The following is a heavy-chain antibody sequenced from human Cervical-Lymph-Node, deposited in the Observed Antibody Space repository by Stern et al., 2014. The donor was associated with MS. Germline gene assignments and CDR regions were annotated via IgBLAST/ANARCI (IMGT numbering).Heavy chain of an antibody. J-gene: IGHJ6*02. CDR3: AREGDTTVTTGKNFYHGLDV. CDR1: GYTFTSYG. CDR2: IRTYDGHK. V-gene: IGHV1-18*01. D-gene: IGHD4-17*01. Sequence: VQLVQSGGEVKKPGASVKVSCKASGYTFTSYGINWVRQAPGQGLEWIGWIRTYDGHKQSAANFQGRLTITTDPSTRTAYMELRSLTSDDSAVYYCAREGDTTVTTGKNFYHGLDVWGQGTTVTVSS.